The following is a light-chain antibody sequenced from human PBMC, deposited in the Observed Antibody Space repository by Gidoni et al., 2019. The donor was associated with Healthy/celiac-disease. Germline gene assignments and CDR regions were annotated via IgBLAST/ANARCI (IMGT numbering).Light chain of an antibody. CDR3: QQRSNWPPLT. V-gene: IGKV3-11*01. J-gene: IGKJ4*01. Sequence: DIVLTQSPATLSLSPGARATLSCRASQSVSSYFSWYQQKPGQAPRLLIYYASNRATGIPARFSGSGSGADFSLTISSLEPEDFAVYYCQQRSNWPPLTFGGGTKVEIK. CDR1: QSVSSY. CDR2: YAS.